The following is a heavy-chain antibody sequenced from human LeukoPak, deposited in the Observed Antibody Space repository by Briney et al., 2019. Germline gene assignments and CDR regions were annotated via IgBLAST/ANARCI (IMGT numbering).Heavy chain of an antibody. D-gene: IGHD3-16*01. V-gene: IGHV3-7*03. CDR1: GLTFSRAW. CDR3: ARGGGLDV. CDR2: INHNGNVN. J-gene: IGHJ6*02. Sequence: GGSLRLSCAASGLTFSRAWMNWVRQAPGKGLEWVASINHNGNVNYYVDSVKGRFTISRDNAKNSLYLQMSNLRAEDTAVYFCARGGGLDVWGQGATVTVSS.